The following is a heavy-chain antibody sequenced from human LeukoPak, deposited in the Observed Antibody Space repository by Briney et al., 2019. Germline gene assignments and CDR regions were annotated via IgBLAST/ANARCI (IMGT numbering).Heavy chain of an antibody. Sequence: GGSLRLSCAASGFTFSSYTMNWVRQAPGKGLEWVSSISSSSSCVYHADSVKGRFTTSRDNAENSVFLQMNSLRAEDTAVYYCARDRNAALALDYWGQGTLVTVSS. CDR3: ARDRNAALALDY. J-gene: IGHJ4*02. CDR1: GFTFSSYT. CDR2: ISSSSSCV. D-gene: IGHD6-19*01. V-gene: IGHV3-21*01.